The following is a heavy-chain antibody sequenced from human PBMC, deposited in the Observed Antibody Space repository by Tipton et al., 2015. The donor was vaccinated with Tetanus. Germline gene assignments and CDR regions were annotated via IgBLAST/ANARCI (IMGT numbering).Heavy chain of an antibody. CDR1: GFTFSNYA. V-gene: IGHV3-23*01. CDR2: ISASGRNT. J-gene: IGHJ4*02. CDR3: ARANNDYPKKGPFDY. D-gene: IGHD5-12*01. Sequence: SLRLSCAASGFTFSNYAMIWVRQAPGKGLEWVSAISASGRNTYYADSVKGRFTSSRDNSKNIHYLEMSSLRAEDTAVYYCARANNDYPKKGPFDYWGQGILVIVSS.